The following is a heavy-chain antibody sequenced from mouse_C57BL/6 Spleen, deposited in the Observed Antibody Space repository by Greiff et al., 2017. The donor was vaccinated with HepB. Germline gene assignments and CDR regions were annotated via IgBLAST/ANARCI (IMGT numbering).Heavy chain of an antibody. CDR2: INPNYGTT. J-gene: IGHJ3*01. Sequence: VQLKESGPELVKPGASVKISCKASGYSFTDYNMNWVKQSNGKSLEWIGVINPNYGTTSYNQKFKGKATLTVDQSSSTAYMQLNSLTSEDSAVYYCARSQKEGNYEFAYWGQGTLVTVSA. D-gene: IGHD2-1*01. CDR3: ARSQKEGNYEFAY. CDR1: GYSFTDYN. V-gene: IGHV1-39*01.